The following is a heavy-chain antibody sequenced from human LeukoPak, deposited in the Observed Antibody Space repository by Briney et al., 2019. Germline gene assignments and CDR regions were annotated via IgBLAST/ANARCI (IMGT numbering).Heavy chain of an antibody. Sequence: GGSLRLSCSASGFTFSTYWMSWVRQAPGKGLEWVANMKRDGSEIYYVDSVKGRFTISRDNSKNTLYLQMNTLRAEDTAVYYCAKILFGDYADMDVWGQGTTVTVSS. CDR1: GFTFSTYW. D-gene: IGHD3-10*01. CDR2: MKRDGSEI. CDR3: AKILFGDYADMDV. J-gene: IGHJ6*02. V-gene: IGHV3-7*03.